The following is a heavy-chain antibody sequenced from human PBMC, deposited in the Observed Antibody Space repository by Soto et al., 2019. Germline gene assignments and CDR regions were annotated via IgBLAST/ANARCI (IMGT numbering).Heavy chain of an antibody. CDR3: ARANYGSGSNYYYGMDV. V-gene: IGHV3-33*01. CDR2: IWFDGGNK. J-gene: IGHJ6*02. Sequence: QVELVESGGGVVQPGRSLRLSCAAAGFTFSRYGMHWVRQAPGKGLEWVAVIWFDGGNKYYTDSVKGRFTISRDNSKNTLDLQMTSLRVEDTALYYCARANYGSGSNYYYGMDVWGQGTTVTVSS. CDR1: GFTFSRYG. D-gene: IGHD3-10*01.